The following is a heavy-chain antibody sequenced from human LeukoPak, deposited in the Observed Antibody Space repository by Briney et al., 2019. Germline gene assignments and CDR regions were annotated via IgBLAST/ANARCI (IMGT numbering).Heavy chain of an antibody. J-gene: IGHJ4*02. CDR2: IIPIFGTA. Sequence: GASVKVSCKASGGTFSSYAISWVRQAPGQGLEWMGGIIPIFGTANYAQKFQGRVTITADESTSTAYMELSSLRSEDTAVYYCASYDSSGYRPFDHWGQGTLVTVSS. D-gene: IGHD3-22*01. CDR3: ASYDSSGYRPFDH. V-gene: IGHV1-69*13. CDR1: GGTFSSYA.